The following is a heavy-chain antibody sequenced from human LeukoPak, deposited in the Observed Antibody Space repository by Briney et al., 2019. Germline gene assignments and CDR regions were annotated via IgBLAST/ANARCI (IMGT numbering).Heavy chain of an antibody. Sequence: SETLSLTCTVSGGSISSSNYYWGWIRQPPGKGLEWIGSIYYSGSIYYNPSLKSRVTMSVDTSKNQFSLKLSSVTAADTAVYYCARRIMYYDFWSGSYFDYWGQGTLATVSS. CDR1: GGSISSSNYY. J-gene: IGHJ4*02. D-gene: IGHD3-3*01. V-gene: IGHV4-39*07. CDR2: IYYSGSI. CDR3: ARRIMYYDFWSGSYFDY.